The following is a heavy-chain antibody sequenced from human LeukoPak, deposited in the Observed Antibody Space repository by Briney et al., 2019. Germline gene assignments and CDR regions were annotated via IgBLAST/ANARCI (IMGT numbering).Heavy chain of an antibody. CDR2: IFLTGLT. D-gene: IGHD2-8*01. Sequence: KPSGTLSLTCGDPGGSISNTNWWSWVRQPPGQGLEWIGEIFLTGLTHYNPSLESRVTVSLDKSKNQLSLNLTSVTAADTAVYYCSRENGAFSPFGYWGQGTLVTVLS. J-gene: IGHJ4*02. CDR1: GGSISNTNW. CDR3: SRENGAFSPFGY. V-gene: IGHV4-4*02.